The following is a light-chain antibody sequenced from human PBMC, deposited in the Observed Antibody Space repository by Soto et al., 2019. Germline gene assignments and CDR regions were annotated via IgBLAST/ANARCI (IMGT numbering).Light chain of an antibody. CDR1: QSVSSSY. CDR2: GAS. CDR3: QQYGSSTNT. J-gene: IGKJ1*01. Sequence: EIVLTQSPGTLSLSPGERATLSCRASQSVSSSYLAWYQQKPGQAPRLLIYGASSRATGIPDRFSGSGSGTDFPLTISRLEPEHFAVYYCQQYGSSTNTFGQANQVDIK. V-gene: IGKV3-20*01.